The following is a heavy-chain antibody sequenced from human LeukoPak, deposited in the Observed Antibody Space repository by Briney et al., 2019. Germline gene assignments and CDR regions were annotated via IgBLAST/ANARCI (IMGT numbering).Heavy chain of an antibody. V-gene: IGHV3-53*04. Sequence: GGALVLSFAASGFPLSTNYMSLVRPAPGKGLEWVSHIYSGGNTYYADSVKGRFTMSRNNFKITLYLQMNSLRAEDSAVYYCAGGERDGYNYAYCGQGSLVTVSS. CDR2: IYSGGNT. CDR1: GFPLSTNY. CDR3: AGGERDGYNYAY. J-gene: IGHJ4*02. D-gene: IGHD5-24*01.